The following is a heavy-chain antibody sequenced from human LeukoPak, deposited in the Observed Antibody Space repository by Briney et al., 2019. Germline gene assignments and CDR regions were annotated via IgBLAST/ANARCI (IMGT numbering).Heavy chain of an antibody. Sequence: GSLRLSCAASGFTFSSYAMHWVRQAPGKGREWVAVISYDGSNKYYAASVKGRFTLSRDNSKNTQYLQMNSLRAEDTAVYYCARALGRVQLWGILVYWGQGTLVTVSS. CDR1: GFTFSSYA. CDR2: ISYDGSNK. J-gene: IGHJ4*02. D-gene: IGHD5-18*01. V-gene: IGHV3-30-3*01. CDR3: ARALGRVQLWGILVY.